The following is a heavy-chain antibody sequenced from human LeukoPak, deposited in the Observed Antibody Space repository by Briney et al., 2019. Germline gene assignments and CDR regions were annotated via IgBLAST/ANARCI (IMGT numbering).Heavy chain of an antibody. CDR2: IYYSGST. CDR1: GGSISSYY. CDR3: ARDGVVAASAFDI. Sequence: SSETLSLTCTVSGGSISSYYWSWIRQPPGKGLEWIGYIYYSGSTNYNPSLKSRVTISVDTSKNQFSLKLSSVTAADTAVYYCARDGVVAASAFDIWGQGTMVTVSS. D-gene: IGHD2-15*01. V-gene: IGHV4-59*01. J-gene: IGHJ3*02.